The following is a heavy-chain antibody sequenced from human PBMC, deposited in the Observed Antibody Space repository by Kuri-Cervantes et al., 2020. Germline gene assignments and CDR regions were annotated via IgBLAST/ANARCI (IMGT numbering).Heavy chain of an antibody. CDR3: ARHPWVPYYYGSGSFPRYGMDV. J-gene: IGHJ6*02. V-gene: IGHV3-74*01. CDR1: GFTFSSYW. CDR2: INSDGSST. D-gene: IGHD3-10*01. Sequence: GGSLRLSCAASGFTFSSYWMHWVRQAPGKGLVWVSRINSDGSSTYHADSVKGRFTISRDNSKNTLYLQMNSLRAEDTAVYYCARHPWVPYYYGSGSFPRYGMDVWGQGTTVTVSS.